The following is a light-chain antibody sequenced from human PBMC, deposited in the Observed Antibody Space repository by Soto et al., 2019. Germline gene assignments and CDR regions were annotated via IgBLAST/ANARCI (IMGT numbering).Light chain of an antibody. CDR1: QSISSW. CDR3: QQYNSPIT. CDR2: DAS. J-gene: IGKJ5*01. Sequence: DIQMTQSPSTLSASVGDRVTITCRASQSISSWLAWYQQKPGKAPKLLIYDASSLESGVPSRFSGSGSGTEFTLTISSLQPDDFATYYSQQYNSPITFGQGTRLEIK. V-gene: IGKV1-5*01.